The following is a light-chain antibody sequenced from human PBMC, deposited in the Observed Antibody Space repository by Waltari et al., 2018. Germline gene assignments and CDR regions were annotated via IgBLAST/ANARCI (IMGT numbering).Light chain of an antibody. J-gene: IGLJ2*01. CDR1: SSNIGAGYD. V-gene: IGLV1-40*01. CDR2: GTS. CDR3: QSYDSSLSGGV. Sequence: QSVLTQPPSVSGAPGQRVTISCTGSSSNIGAGYDVHWYQQLPGTAPKLLIYGTSTRPSGVPDRFSGSKSGSSASLAITGLQAEDEADYYCQSYDSSLSGGVFGGGTKLTVL.